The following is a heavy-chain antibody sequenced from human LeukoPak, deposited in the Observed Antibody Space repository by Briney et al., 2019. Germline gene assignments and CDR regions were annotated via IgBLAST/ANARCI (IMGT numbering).Heavy chain of an antibody. J-gene: IGHJ4*02. V-gene: IGHV3-21*01. Sequence: GGSLRLSCAASGFTFSSYSMNWVRQAPGKGLEWVSSISSSSSYIYYADSVKGRFTISRDNAKNSLYLQMNSLRAEDTAVYYCARCSEVVPAATPQDFGYWGQGTLVTVSS. CDR2: ISSSSSYI. CDR1: GFTFSSYS. D-gene: IGHD2-2*02. CDR3: ARCSEVVPAATPQDFGY.